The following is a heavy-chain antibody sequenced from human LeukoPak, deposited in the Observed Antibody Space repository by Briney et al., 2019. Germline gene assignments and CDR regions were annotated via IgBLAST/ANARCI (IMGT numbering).Heavy chain of an antibody. D-gene: IGHD2-15*01. CDR1: GGSISSSSYY. CDR2: IYYSGST. Sequence: SETLSLTCTVSGGSISSSSYYWGWIRQPPGTGLEWIGSIYYSGSTYYNPSLKSRVTISVDTSKNQFSLKLSSVTAADTAVYYCARSCRGGSCYVYWGQGTLVTVSS. CDR3: ARSCRGGSCYVY. J-gene: IGHJ4*02. V-gene: IGHV4-39*07.